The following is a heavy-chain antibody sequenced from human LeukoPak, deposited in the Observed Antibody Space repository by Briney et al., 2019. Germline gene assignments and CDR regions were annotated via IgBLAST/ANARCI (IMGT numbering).Heavy chain of an antibody. Sequence: SETLSLTCTVSGGSISSYYWSWIRQPPGKGLEWIGYIYYSGSTNYNPSLKSRVTISVDTSKNQFSLKLSSVTAADTAVYYCAREAVGATGVYFDYWGQGTLVTASS. CDR1: GGSISSYY. CDR3: AREAVGATGVYFDY. CDR2: IYYSGST. V-gene: IGHV4-59*01. J-gene: IGHJ4*02. D-gene: IGHD1-26*01.